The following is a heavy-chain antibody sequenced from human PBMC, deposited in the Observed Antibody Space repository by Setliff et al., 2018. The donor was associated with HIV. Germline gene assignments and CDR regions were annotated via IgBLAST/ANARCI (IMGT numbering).Heavy chain of an antibody. J-gene: IGHJ4*02. V-gene: IGHV1-2*02. CDR2: INPNSGGT. D-gene: IGHD5-12*01. CDR3: ARGKTWLRFLDY. CDR1: GYSFTVYY. Sequence: ASVKVSCKASGYSFTVYYMHWVRQAPGQGLEWMGWINPNSGGTNYARKFQGRVTMTRDTSTSTAYMELRSLKSDDTAVYYCARGKTWLRFLDYWGQGTLVTVSS.